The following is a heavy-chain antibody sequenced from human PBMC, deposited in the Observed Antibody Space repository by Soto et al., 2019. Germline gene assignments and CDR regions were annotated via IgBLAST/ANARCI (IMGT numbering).Heavy chain of an antibody. V-gene: IGHV1-69*01. CDR3: ARNPGVADNPGYYYYGMDV. CDR2: NIPIFGTA. CDR1: GGTFSSYA. Sequence: QVQLVQSGAEVKKPGSSVKVSCKASGGTFSSYAISWVRQAPGQGLEWMGGNIPIFGTANYAQKFQGRVTITADESTSTAYMELSSLRSEDTAVYYCARNPGVADNPGYYYYGMDVWGQGTTVTVSS. D-gene: IGHD2-15*01. J-gene: IGHJ6*02.